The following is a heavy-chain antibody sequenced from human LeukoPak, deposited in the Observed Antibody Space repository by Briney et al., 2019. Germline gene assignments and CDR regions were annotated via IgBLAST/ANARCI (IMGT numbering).Heavy chain of an antibody. J-gene: IGHJ4*02. CDR3: ARASGRDKTGGFDH. Sequence: GGSLRLSCAASGFTFSNYNMAWVRQAPGRGLEWVTVISYDGNHQYYADSVKGRFTNSRDNSKNTVYLQMNGLRVEDTAIYYCARASGRDKTGGFDHWGQGTLVAVS. CDR2: ISYDGNHQ. CDR1: GFTFSNYN. D-gene: IGHD3-10*01. V-gene: IGHV3-30*03.